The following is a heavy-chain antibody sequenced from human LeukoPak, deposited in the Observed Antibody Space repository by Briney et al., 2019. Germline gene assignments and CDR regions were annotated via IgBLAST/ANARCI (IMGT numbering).Heavy chain of an antibody. CDR3: ARHVRGSYALDY. J-gene: IGHJ4*02. D-gene: IGHD1-26*01. CDR2: IYYSGST. Sequence: SETLSPTCTVSGGSISSYYWSWIRQPPGKGLEWIGYIYYSGSTNYNPSLKSRVTISVDTSKNQFSLKLSSVTAADTAVYYCARHVRGSYALDYWGQGTLVTVSS. V-gene: IGHV4-59*08. CDR1: GGSISSYY.